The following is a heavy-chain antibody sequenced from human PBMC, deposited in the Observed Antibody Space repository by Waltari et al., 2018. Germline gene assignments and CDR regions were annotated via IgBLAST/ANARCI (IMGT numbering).Heavy chain of an antibody. CDR1: GYTFTDYY. D-gene: IGHD4-4*01. CDR2: VEPADSET. CDR3: ATVLTTVPTYWFDP. V-gene: IGHV1-69-2*01. J-gene: IGHJ5*02. Sequence: EVQLVQSGAEVKKPGATVKISCKASGYTFTDYYIHWVQQAPGKGLEWMGRVEPADSETIYAGKFQGRVTITADTSTDTAYMELSSLRSEDTAVYYCATVLTTVPTYWFDPWGQGTLVTVSS.